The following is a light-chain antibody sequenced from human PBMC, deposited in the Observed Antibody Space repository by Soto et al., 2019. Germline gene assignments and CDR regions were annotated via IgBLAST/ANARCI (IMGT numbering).Light chain of an antibody. Sequence: QSALTQPASVSGSPGQSITISCTGTSSDVGGYYYVSWYQQFPGKAPKLMIYEVSNRPSGVSDRFSGSKSGNTASLTISGLQAEDEANYYCSSYTTSNTLVFGGGTKLTVL. CDR3: SSYTTSNTLV. CDR2: EVS. CDR1: SSDVGGYYY. V-gene: IGLV2-14*01. J-gene: IGLJ3*02.